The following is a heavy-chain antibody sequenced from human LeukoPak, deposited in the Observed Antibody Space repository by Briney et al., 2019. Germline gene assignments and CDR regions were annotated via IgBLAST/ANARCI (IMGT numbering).Heavy chain of an antibody. D-gene: IGHD3-10*01. Sequence: ASVKVSCKASGYTFTGYYIHWVRQAPGQGLEWMGWINTNTGNPTYAQGFTGRFVFSLDTSVSTAYLQISSLKAEDTAVYYCARDSITMVRGVITSPAYWGQGTLVTVSS. CDR1: GYTFTGYY. V-gene: IGHV7-4-1*02. CDR2: INTNTGNP. CDR3: ARDSITMVRGVITSPAY. J-gene: IGHJ4*02.